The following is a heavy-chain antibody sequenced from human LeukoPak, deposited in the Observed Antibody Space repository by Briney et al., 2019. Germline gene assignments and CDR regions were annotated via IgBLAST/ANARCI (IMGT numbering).Heavy chain of an antibody. D-gene: IGHD1-26*01. V-gene: IGHV4-59*01. CDR3: ARVGSGSFDS. CDR1: GGSISTYY. J-gene: IGHJ5*01. Sequence: SETLSLTCTVSGGSISTYYWSWSRQPPGKGLEWIGYNSYSGHTNYNPSLKSRVTISVDTSKNHFSLNLSSVPAADTAVYYCARVGSGSFDSWGQGTLVAVSS. CDR2: NSYSGHT.